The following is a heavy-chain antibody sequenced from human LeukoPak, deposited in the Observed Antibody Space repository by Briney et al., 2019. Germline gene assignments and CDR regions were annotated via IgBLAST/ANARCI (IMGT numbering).Heavy chain of an antibody. V-gene: IGHV3-23*01. CDR3: ARLQVGATDFDY. J-gene: IGHJ4*02. CDR1: GFTFSSYA. Sequence: QPGGSLRLSCAASGFTFSSYAMSWVRQAPGKGLEWVSAISGSGGSTYYADSVKGRFTISRDNAKNSLYLQMNSLRAEDTAVYYCARLQVGATDFDYWGQGTLVTVSS. CDR2: ISGSGGST. D-gene: IGHD1-26*01.